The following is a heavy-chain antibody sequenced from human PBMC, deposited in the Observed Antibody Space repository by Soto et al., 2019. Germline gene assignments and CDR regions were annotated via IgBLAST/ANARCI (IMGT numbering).Heavy chain of an antibody. CDR3: ARDQSIFGVVINHYEGMDV. J-gene: IGHJ6*02. CDR1: GYTFTGYY. D-gene: IGHD3-3*01. Sequence: ASVKVSRKASGYTFTGYYMHWVRQAPGQGLEWMGWINPNSGGTNYAQKFQGRVTMTRDTSISTAYMELSRLRSDDTAVYYCARDQSIFGVVINHYEGMDVWGQGPTVTVSS. V-gene: IGHV1-2*02. CDR2: INPNSGGT.